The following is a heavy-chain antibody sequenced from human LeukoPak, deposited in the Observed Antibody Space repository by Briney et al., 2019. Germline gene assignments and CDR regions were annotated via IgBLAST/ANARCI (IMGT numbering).Heavy chain of an antibody. Sequence: GGSLSLSCAASGFTFSSYWMHWVRQVPGKGLVWVSRINSDGSSTNYADSVKGRFTISRDNAKNTLYLQMNSLRAEDTALYYCVRGAAGDYWGQGTLVTVSS. CDR1: GFTFSSYW. CDR3: VRGAAGDY. V-gene: IGHV3-74*01. CDR2: INSDGSST. J-gene: IGHJ4*02. D-gene: IGHD2-15*01.